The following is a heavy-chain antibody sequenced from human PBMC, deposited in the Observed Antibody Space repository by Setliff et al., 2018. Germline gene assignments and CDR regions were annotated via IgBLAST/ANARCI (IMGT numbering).Heavy chain of an antibody. CDR1: GDSISDAS. V-gene: IGHV4-59*12. CDR3: ARGRNVAARLLDS. Sequence: SETLSLTCTVSGDSISDASIMAWIRQPPGKGLEFIGYVFYNGAAKYDPSLKSRVTMSVDTSKTQFSLKLSSVTAADTAVYYCARGRNVAARLLDSWGQGARVTVSS. J-gene: IGHJ4*02. CDR2: VFYNGAA. D-gene: IGHD6-6*01.